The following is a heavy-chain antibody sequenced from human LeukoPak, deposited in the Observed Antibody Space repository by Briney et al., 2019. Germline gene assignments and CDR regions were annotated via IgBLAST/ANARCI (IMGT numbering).Heavy chain of an antibody. Sequence: GASVKVSCKASGYTFTGYYMHWVRQAPGQGLEWMGWINPNSGGTNYAQKFQGRVTMTRDTSISTAYMELSRLRSDDTAVYYCAKDNYLWPSTYQNYYGLDVWGQGTTVTVSS. CDR2: INPNSGGT. CDR1: GYTFTGYY. D-gene: IGHD2-2*01. CDR3: AKDNYLWPSTYQNYYGLDV. V-gene: IGHV1-2*02. J-gene: IGHJ6*02.